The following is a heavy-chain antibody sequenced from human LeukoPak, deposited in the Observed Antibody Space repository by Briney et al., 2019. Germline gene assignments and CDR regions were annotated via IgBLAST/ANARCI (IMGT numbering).Heavy chain of an antibody. J-gene: IGHJ4*02. D-gene: IGHD3-10*01. CDR3: ARVITMVRGVILPVSGFDY. CDR1: GYSFTSYG. CDR2: INTYDGNT. V-gene: IGHV1-18*01. Sequence: ASVKVSCKASGYSFTSYGISWVRQAPGQGLEWMGWINTYDGNTNYAQNVQGRVTMTTDTATSTAYMELRSLRSDDTAVYFCARVITMVRGVILPVSGFDYWGQGTLVTVSS.